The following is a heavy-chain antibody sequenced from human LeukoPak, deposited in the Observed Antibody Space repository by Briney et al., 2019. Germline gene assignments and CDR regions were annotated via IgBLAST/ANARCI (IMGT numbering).Heavy chain of an antibody. CDR1: GFTFSSYA. Sequence: GRSLRLSCAASGFTFSSYAMHWVRQAPGKGLEWVAVISYDGSNKYYADSVKGRFTISRDNSKNTLYLRMNSLRAEDTAVYYCARDLVGYALGIMDVWGKGTTVTVSS. J-gene: IGHJ6*04. CDR2: ISYDGSNK. CDR3: ARDLVGYALGIMDV. D-gene: IGHD2-2*01. V-gene: IGHV3-30*04.